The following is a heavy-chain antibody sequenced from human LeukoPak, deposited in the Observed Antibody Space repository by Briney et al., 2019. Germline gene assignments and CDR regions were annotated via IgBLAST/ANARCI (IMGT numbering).Heavy chain of an antibody. D-gene: IGHD3-10*01. V-gene: IGHV1-2*02. CDR3: ARDRALGDYYYYMDV. J-gene: IGHJ6*03. CDR1: GGTFSSYA. CDR2: INPNSGGT. Sequence: ASVKVSCKASGGTFSSYAISWVRQAPGQGLEWMGWINPNSGGTNYAQKFQGRVTMTRDTSISTAYMELSRLRSDDTAVYYCARDRALGDYYYYMDVWGKGTTVTVSS.